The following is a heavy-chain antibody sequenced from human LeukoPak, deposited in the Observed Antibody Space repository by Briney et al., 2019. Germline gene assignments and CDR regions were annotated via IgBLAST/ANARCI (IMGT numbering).Heavy chain of an antibody. J-gene: IGHJ4*02. CDR3: AKGMGRRYDILTGPLDY. CDR2: ISYDGSNK. CDR1: GFTFSSYG. Sequence: PGGSLRLSCAASGFTFSSYGMHWVRQAPGKGLEWVAVISYDGSNKYYADSVKGRFTISRDNSKNTLYLQMNSLRAEDTAVYYCAKGMGRRYDILTGPLDYWGQGTLVTVSS. D-gene: IGHD3-9*01. V-gene: IGHV3-30*18.